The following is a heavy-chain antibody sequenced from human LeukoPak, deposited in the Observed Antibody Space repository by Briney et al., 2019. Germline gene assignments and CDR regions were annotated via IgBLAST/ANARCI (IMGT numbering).Heavy chain of an antibody. Sequence: SGPTLVHPTPTLTLTCTLSGFSLSTSGVAVGWIRQPPTKALEWLALIYWDDDKRYSPSLKSRLTITKDTSKNQVVLTMTNVDPVDTATYYCAHLGSENITIPGSYNWFDPWGQGTLVTVSS. J-gene: IGHJ5*02. CDR2: IYWDDDK. D-gene: IGHD2/OR15-2a*01. CDR3: AHLGSENITIPGSYNWFDP. V-gene: IGHV2-5*02. CDR1: GFSLSTSGVA.